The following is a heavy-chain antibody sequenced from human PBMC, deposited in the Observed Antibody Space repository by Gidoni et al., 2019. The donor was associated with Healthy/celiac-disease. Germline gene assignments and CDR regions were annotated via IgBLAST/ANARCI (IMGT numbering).Heavy chain of an antibody. V-gene: IGHV4-30-4*01. CDR1: GGSISSGAYY. CDR2: IYYSGST. J-gene: IGHJ4*02. D-gene: IGHD3-22*01. Sequence: QVQLQESGPGLVKPSQTLSLTCTVSGGSISSGAYYWSWLRQPPGKGLEWIGYIYYSGSTYYNPSLKSRVTISVDTSKNQFSLKLSSVTAADTAVYYWARGLADDSSGYYYGGRVPYYWGQGTLVTVSS. CDR3: ARGLADDSSGYYYGGRVPYY.